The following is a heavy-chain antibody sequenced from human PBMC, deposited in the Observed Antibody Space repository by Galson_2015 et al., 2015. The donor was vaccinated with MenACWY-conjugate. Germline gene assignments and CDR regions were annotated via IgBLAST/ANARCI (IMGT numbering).Heavy chain of an antibody. V-gene: IGHV3-74*01. CDR2: INSDGSAA. CDR3: ATYCSSPSCYANGAY. D-gene: IGHD2-2*01. CDR1: GFTFSRYW. J-gene: IGHJ4*02. Sequence: SLRLSCAASGFTFSRYWMHWVRQSPGKELVWVSRINSDGSAADCADSVKGRFTISRDNAKNTLYLQMNSLRAEDTAVYYCATYCSSPSCYANGAYWGQGTLVTVSS.